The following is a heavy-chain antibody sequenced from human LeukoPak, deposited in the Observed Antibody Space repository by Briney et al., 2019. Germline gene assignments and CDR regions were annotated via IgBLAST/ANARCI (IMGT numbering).Heavy chain of an antibody. CDR3: ARDRSDSSGYPKRAYYFDY. J-gene: IGHJ4*02. CDR1: GGSISSYY. Sequence: SETLSLTCTVSGGSISSYYWSWIRQPPGKGLEWIGYIYYSGSTNYNPSLKSRVTISVDTSKNQFSLKLSSVTAADTAVCYCARDRSDSSGYPKRAYYFDYWGQGTLVTVSS. CDR2: IYYSGST. V-gene: IGHV4-59*01. D-gene: IGHD3-22*01.